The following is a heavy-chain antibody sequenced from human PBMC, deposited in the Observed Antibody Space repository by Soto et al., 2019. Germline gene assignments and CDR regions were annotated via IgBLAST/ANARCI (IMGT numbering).Heavy chain of an antibody. CDR1: GFTFSSYW. D-gene: IGHD2-2*01. Sequence: EVQVVESGGGLVQPGGSLRLSCAASGFTFSSYWMSWVRQAPGKGLEWVANIKEDGSEKHYVDSVKGRFTISRDNAKNSLYLQMNSLGAEDTALYHCASRYCSSISCYHNYWGQGTLVTVSS. CDR2: IKEDGSEK. J-gene: IGHJ4*02. CDR3: ASRYCSSISCYHNY. V-gene: IGHV3-7*01.